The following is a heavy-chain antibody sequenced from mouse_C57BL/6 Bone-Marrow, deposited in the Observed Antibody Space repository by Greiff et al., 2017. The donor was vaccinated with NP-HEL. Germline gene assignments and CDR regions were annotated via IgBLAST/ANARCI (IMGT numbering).Heavy chain of an antibody. J-gene: IGHJ3*01. CDR3: ARGGTTVVGGTY. D-gene: IGHD1-1*01. Sequence: VQLQQPGAELVKPGASVKMSCKASGYTFTSYWITWVKQRPGQGLEWIGDIYPGSGSTNYNEKFKSKATLTVDTSSSTAYMQLSSLTSDDSAVYYCARGGTTVVGGTYWGQGTLVTVSA. CDR1: GYTFTSYW. V-gene: IGHV1-55*01. CDR2: IYPGSGST.